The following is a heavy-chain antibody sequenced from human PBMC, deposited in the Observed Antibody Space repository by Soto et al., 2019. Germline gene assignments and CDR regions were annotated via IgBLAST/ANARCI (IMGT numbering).Heavy chain of an antibody. J-gene: IGHJ4*02. Sequence: QVQLQESGPGLVKPSETLSLTCTVSGGSISSYYWSWIRQPPGKGLEWLGYIYYSGSTNYNPSLKSRVTISVDTSKNPFSLKLSSVTAAETAVYYCARRWGYAIDYWGQGTLVTVSS. D-gene: IGHD2-8*01. CDR2: IYYSGST. CDR3: ARRWGYAIDY. V-gene: IGHV4-59*08. CDR1: GGSISSYY.